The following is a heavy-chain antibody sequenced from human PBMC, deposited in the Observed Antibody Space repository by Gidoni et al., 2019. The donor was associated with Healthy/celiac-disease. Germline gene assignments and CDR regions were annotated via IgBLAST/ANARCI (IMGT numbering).Heavy chain of an antibody. CDR3: AKDSATVTTGGGDY. CDR2: VSGSGGST. J-gene: IGHJ4*02. D-gene: IGHD4-17*01. CDR1: GFTFSSYA. Sequence: EVQLLESGGGWVQPGGSLRRSCAAPGFTFSSYAMSWVRQAPGQGLEWVPAVSGSGGSTYYADSVKGRFTISSDNSKTTLYLQMNSLRAEDTAVYYCAKDSATVTTGGGDYWGQGTLVTVSS. V-gene: IGHV3-23*01.